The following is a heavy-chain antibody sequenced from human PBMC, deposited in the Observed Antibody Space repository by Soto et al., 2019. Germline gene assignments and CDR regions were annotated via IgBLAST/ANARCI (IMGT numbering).Heavy chain of an antibody. CDR1: GGSISSSSYH. D-gene: IGHD3-16*01. Sequence: QLQLQESGPGLVTPSETLALTCTVSGGSISSSSYHWGWIRQPPGGGLEWIGTIDYSGSTYYNPSLMSRVTISEDTSKNQFSLKLSSATAADTAVYFCARRKNIGGGDFDYWGQGTLVTVSS. J-gene: IGHJ4*02. CDR3: ARRKNIGGGDFDY. CDR2: IDYSGST. V-gene: IGHV4-39*01.